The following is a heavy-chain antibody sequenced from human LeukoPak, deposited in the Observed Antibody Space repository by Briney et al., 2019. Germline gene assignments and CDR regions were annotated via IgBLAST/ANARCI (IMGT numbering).Heavy chain of an antibody. Sequence: SETLSLTCTVSGESISGFYWSWIRQPPGKRLEWVGESNDSGGTNYNPSLKSRVTISADKSKNQVSLKLTSVTAADTAVYYCARLSVIVGAALEYYYYYMDVWGQGTTVTVSS. D-gene: IGHD1-26*01. CDR1: GESISGFY. CDR3: ARLSVIVGAALEYYYYYMDV. CDR2: SNDSGGT. J-gene: IGHJ6*03. V-gene: IGHV4-34*01.